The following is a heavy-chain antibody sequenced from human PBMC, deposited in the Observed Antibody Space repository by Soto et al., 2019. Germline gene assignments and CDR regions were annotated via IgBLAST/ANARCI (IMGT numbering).Heavy chain of an antibody. CDR1: GFTFSNYA. V-gene: IGHV3-23*01. CDR2: ISGSGGST. Sequence: ALRLSCAGSGFTFSNYAMSWVRQAPGKGLAWVSAISGSGGSTYYADSVKGRFTISRDNSKNTLYLQMNSLRAEDTALYYCAKVPVGATGRFDYWGQGTLVTVSS. D-gene: IGHD1-26*01. CDR3: AKVPVGATGRFDY. J-gene: IGHJ4*02.